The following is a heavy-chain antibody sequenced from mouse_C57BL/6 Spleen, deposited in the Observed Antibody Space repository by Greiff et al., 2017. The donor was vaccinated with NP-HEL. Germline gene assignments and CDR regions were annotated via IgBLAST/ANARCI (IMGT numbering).Heavy chain of an antibody. Sequence: VQLKESGPGLVKPSQSLSLTCSVTGYSITSGYYWNWIRQFPGNKLEWMGYISYDGSNNYKPSLKNRISITRDTSKNQFFLKLNSVTTEDTATYYCARDTMVTGRDAMDYWGQGTSVTVSS. CDR2: ISYDGSN. CDR1: GYSITSGYY. D-gene: IGHD2-2*01. CDR3: ARDTMVTGRDAMDY. J-gene: IGHJ4*01. V-gene: IGHV3-6*01.